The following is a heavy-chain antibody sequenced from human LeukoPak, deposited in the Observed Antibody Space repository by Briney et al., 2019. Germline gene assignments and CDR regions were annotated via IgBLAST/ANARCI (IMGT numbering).Heavy chain of an antibody. Sequence: GASVKVSCKASGYTFTGYYMHWVRQAPGQGLEWMGWINPNSGATNYAQKFQGRVTMTRDTSISTAYMELSGLRSEDTAVYFCARSLFRFLEWSYRSYYYYYMDVWGKGTTVTVSS. CDR2: INPNSGAT. CDR1: GYTFTGYY. CDR3: ARSLFRFLEWSYRSYYYYYMDV. D-gene: IGHD3-3*01. J-gene: IGHJ6*03. V-gene: IGHV1-2*02.